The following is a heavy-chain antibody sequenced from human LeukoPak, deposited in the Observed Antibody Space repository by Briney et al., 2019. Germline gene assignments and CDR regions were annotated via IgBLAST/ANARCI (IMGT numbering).Heavy chain of an antibody. Sequence: GGSLRLSCAVSGFTFSSYWMYWVRQAPGKGLVWVSRINSDGSGATYVDSVKGRFTISRDNTKNTLYLQMNSLRAEDTAVYYCARDPPGIAASGTYYWGQGTLVTVSS. J-gene: IGHJ4*02. CDR3: ARDPPGIAASGTYY. CDR2: INSDGSGA. V-gene: IGHV3-74*03. CDR1: GFTFSSYW. D-gene: IGHD6-13*01.